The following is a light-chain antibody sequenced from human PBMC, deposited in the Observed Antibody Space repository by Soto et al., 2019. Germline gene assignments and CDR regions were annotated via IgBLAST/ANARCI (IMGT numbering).Light chain of an antibody. V-gene: IGKV1-12*01. CDR2: AAS. CDR3: QQANSFPLT. J-gene: IGKJ4*01. CDR1: QGNSNS. Sequence: IQMTQSPSSVCASVGDRVTITLRASQGNSNSLAWYQKKQGKAPKLLIYAASTLQSRVPSRFRGSGTGTDFTLTINSLQPEDFAVYYCQQANSFPLTFGGGTKVDIK.